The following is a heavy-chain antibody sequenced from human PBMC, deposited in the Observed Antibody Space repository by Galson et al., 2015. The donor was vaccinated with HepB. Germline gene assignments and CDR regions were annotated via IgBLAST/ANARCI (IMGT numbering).Heavy chain of an antibody. V-gene: IGHV6-1*01. CDR3: ARFGRGCSSTSCYTGYYYYYYYMDV. D-gene: IGHD2-2*02. Sequence: CAISGDSVSSNSAAWNWIRQSPSRGLEWLGRTYYRSKWYNDYAISVKSRITINPDTSKNQFSLQLNSVTPEDTAVYYCARFGRGCSSTSCYTGYYYYYYYMDVWGKGTTVTVSS. J-gene: IGHJ6*03. CDR1: GDSVSSNSAA. CDR2: TYYRSKWYN.